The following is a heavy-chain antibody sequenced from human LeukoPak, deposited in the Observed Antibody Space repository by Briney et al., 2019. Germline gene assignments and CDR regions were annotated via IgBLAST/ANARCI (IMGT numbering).Heavy chain of an antibody. CDR2: INPNSGDT. D-gene: IGHD4-17*01. J-gene: IGHJ4*02. CDR1: GYTFTGYY. V-gene: IGHV1-2*02. Sequence: ASVKVSCKASGYTFTGYYMHWVRQAPGQGLEWMGWINPNSGDTNYAQNFQGRVTMTRDTSVSTAYMELSSLRSDDTAVFYCARQSPKSGYGEHDYWGQGTLVTVSS. CDR3: ARQSPKSGYGEHDY.